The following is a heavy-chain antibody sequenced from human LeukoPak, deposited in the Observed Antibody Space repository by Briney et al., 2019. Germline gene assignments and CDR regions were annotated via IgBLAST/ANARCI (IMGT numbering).Heavy chain of an antibody. J-gene: IGHJ5*02. CDR3: ARTNLSLIVGALPRGRLENWFDP. CDR2: INPSGGST. Sequence: ASVKVSCKASGYTFTSYYMHWVRQAPGQGLEWMGIINPSGGSTSYAQKFQGRVTMTRDTSTSTVYMELSSLRSEDTAVYYCARTNLSLIVGALPRGRLENWFDPWGQGTLVTVSS. D-gene: IGHD1-26*01. CDR1: GYTFTSYY. V-gene: IGHV1-46*01.